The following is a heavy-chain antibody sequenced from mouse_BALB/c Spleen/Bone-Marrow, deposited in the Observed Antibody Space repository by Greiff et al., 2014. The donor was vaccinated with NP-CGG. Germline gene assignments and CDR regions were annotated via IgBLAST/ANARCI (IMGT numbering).Heavy chain of an antibody. J-gene: IGHJ4*01. CDR3: ARFPIYYGNCGAMDY. D-gene: IGHD2-1*01. CDR1: GYTFTSYW. CDR2: IAPGSGST. V-gene: IGHV1S41*01. Sequence: DLVKPGASVKLSCKASGYTFTSYWINWIKQRPGQGLEWIGRIAPGSGSTYYNEMFKGKATLTVDTSSSTAYIQLSSLSSGDSAVYFCARFPIYYGNCGAMDYWGQGTSVTVSS.